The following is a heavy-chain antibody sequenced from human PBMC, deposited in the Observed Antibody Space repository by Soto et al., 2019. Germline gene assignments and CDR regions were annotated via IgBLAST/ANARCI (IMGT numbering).Heavy chain of an antibody. CDR1: GGSISSFY. J-gene: IGHJ2*01. CDR3: ARARGDYSFSSYYLDP. CDR2: IYNSGTT. V-gene: IGHV4-59*01. Sequence: QVQLQESGPGLVKPSETLSLTCTVSGGSISSFYWSWIRQPPGKGLEWIGYIYNSGTTYYNPSLNSRVTVSLDTPKNQFSLKLSSVSAADSAVYYCARARGDYSFSSYYLDPWGRGTLVTVSS. D-gene: IGHD4-17*01.